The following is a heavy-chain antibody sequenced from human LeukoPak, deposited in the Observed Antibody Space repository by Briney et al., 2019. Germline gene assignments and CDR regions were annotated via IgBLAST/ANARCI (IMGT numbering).Heavy chain of an antibody. CDR2: IYYSGST. D-gene: IGHD2-15*01. V-gene: IGHV4-59*08. J-gene: IGHJ4*02. CDR3: ARHRKYCSGGSCYFDY. Sequence: SETLSLTCTVSGGSISSYYWSWIRQPPGKGLEWIGYIYYSGSTNYNPSLKSRVTISVDTSKNQFSLKLSSVTAADTAVYYRARHRKYCSGGSCYFDYWGQGTLVTVSS. CDR1: GGSISSYY.